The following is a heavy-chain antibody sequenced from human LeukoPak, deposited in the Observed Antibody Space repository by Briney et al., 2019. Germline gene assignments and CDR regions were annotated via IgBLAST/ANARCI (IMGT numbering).Heavy chain of an antibody. D-gene: IGHD3-9*01. CDR3: ARDMSHDILTGGVFDY. J-gene: IGHJ4*02. Sequence: ASVKVSCKASGYTFTSYGISWVRQAPGQGLEWMGWISAYNGNTNYAQKLQGRVTMTTDTSTSTAYMELRSLRSDDTAVYYCARDMSHDILTGGVFDYWGQGTLVTVSS. CDR1: GYTFTSYG. V-gene: IGHV1-18*01. CDR2: ISAYNGNT.